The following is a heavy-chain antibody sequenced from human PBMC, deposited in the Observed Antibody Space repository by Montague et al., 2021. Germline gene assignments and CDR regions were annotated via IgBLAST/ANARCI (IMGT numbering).Heavy chain of an antibody. CDR3: ARAGPRTYGGDSLDY. CDR1: GGSISSSPFY. Sequence: SETLSLTCTVSGGSISSSPFYWGWIRQSPGKGLDWIGSNYYRGNTYYNPSLKIRVSLSIDTSKNQFSLKMNSVTAADTAVYYCARAGPRTYGGDSLDYWGQGALVTVSS. D-gene: IGHD3-10*01. J-gene: IGHJ4*02. CDR2: NYYRGNT. V-gene: IGHV4-39*01.